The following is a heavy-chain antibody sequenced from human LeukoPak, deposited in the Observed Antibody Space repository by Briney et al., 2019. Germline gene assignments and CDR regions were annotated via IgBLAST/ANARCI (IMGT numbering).Heavy chain of an antibody. D-gene: IGHD3-10*01. Sequence: SETLSLTCTVSGGSISSSSYYWGWIRQPPGKGLGWIGSIYYSGSTYYNPSLKSRVTISVDTSKNQLSLKLSSVTAADTAVYYCARHQNRYGSGSYTLYYYYGMDVWGQGTTVTVSS. J-gene: IGHJ6*02. CDR1: GGSISSSSYY. V-gene: IGHV4-39*01. CDR2: IYYSGST. CDR3: ARHQNRYGSGSYTLYYYYGMDV.